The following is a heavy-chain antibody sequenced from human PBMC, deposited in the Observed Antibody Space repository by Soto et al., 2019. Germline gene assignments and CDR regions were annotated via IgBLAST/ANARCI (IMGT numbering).Heavy chain of an antibody. CDR1: GYTFTSYS. CDR3: ARDPYSRSYRFDY. CDR2: ISAYNGNI. Sequence: QVQLVQAGAEVKKPVASVKVSCKASGYTFTSYSISWVRQAPGQVLERRGWISAYNGNINNAQKLHGRVTMPTDTSTSTAYMELRSRTSDDTAVNYCARDPYSRSYRFDYWGQGPLVPVSS. V-gene: IGHV1-18*04. D-gene: IGHD1-26*01. J-gene: IGHJ4*02.